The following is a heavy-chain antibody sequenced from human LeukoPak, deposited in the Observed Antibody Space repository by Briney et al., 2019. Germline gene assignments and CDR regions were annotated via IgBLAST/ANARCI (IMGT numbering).Heavy chain of an antibody. CDR2: ISAYNGNT. CDR3: ARDAGYSSSWPDY. CDR1: GYTFTSYG. J-gene: IGHJ4*02. D-gene: IGHD6-13*01. V-gene: IGHV1-18*01. Sequence: GASVKVSCKASGYTFTSYGISWVRQAPGQGLEWMGWISAYNGNTNYAQKLQGRVTMTRDTSISTAYMELSRLRSDDTAVYYCARDAGYSSSWPDYWGQGTLVTVSS.